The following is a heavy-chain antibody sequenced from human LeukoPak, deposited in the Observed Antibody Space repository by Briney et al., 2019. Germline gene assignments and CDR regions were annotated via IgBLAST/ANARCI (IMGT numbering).Heavy chain of an antibody. Sequence: SQTLSLTCAVSGDSVSSSTAAWNWIRQSPSRGLEWLGRTYYKSKWYNEYAISMKSRITINPDTSRNQFSLQLNSVTPEDTAVYYCARGTHVAGTCCYAWFDLWGQGTLVTVSS. J-gene: IGHJ5*02. CDR1: GDSVSSSTAA. V-gene: IGHV6-1*01. CDR3: ARGTHVAGTCCYAWFDL. CDR2: TYYKSKWYN. D-gene: IGHD2-2*01.